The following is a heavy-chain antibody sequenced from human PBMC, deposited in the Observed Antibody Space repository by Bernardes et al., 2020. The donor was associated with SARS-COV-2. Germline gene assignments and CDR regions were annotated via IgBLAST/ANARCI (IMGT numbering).Heavy chain of an antibody. Sequence: ASVKVSCKASGYTFTGYYMHWVRQAPGQGLEWMGWINPNSGGTNYAQKFQGRVTMTRDTSISTAYMELSSLRSEDTAVYYCATASSVLEWPNYYYGMDVWGQGTTVTVSS. D-gene: IGHD3-3*01. CDR3: ATASSVLEWPNYYYGMDV. J-gene: IGHJ6*02. V-gene: IGHV1-2*02. CDR1: GYTFTGYY. CDR2: INPNSGGT.